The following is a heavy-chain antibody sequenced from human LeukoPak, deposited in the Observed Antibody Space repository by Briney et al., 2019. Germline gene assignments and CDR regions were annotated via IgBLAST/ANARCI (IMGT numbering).Heavy chain of an antibody. CDR3: ASPRRDYSNSPFDY. D-gene: IGHD4-11*01. V-gene: IGHV1-2*02. CDR2: INPNSGGT. J-gene: IGHJ4*02. Sequence: ASVKVSCEASGYTFTGYYMHWVRQAPGQGLEWMGWINPNSGGTNYAQKFQGRVTMTRDTSISTAYMELSRLRSDDTAVYYCASPRRDYSNSPFDYWGQGTLVTVSS. CDR1: GYTFTGYY.